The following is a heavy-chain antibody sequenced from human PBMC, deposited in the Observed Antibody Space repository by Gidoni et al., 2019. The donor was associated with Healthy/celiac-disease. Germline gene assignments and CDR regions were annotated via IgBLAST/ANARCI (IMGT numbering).Heavy chain of an antibody. V-gene: IGHV4-38-2*02. CDR3: ARASLRYCSSTSCYTNWFDP. CDR1: GYSISSGYY. J-gene: IGHJ5*02. Sequence: QVQLQESGPGLVKPSETLSLTCTVSGYSISSGYYWGWIRQPPGKGLEWIGSIYHSGSTYYNPSLKSRVTISVDTSKNQFSLKLSSVTAADTAVYYCARASLRYCSSTSCYTNWFDPWGQGTLVTVSS. CDR2: IYHSGST. D-gene: IGHD2-2*01.